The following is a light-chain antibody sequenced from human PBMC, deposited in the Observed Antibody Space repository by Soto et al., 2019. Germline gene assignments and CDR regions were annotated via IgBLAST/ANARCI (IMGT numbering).Light chain of an antibody. V-gene: IGKV1-16*01. Sequence: DIQMTQSPSSLSASVGDRVTITCRASLNIGDSLSWFQQKAGKAPKLLIHAASSLHSGVPSTFSGSGSGADFTLTISRLEPEDFAVYYCQQYTTSPFTFGPGTNVDIK. CDR1: LNIGDS. CDR3: QQYTTSPFT. J-gene: IGKJ3*01. CDR2: AAS.